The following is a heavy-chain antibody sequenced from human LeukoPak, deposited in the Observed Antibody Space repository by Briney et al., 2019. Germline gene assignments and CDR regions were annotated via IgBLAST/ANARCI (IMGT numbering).Heavy chain of an antibody. CDR1: GYTFTSYG. D-gene: IGHD5-24*01. CDR2: ISAYNGNT. CDR3: ARDRPPRGP. J-gene: IGHJ5*02. V-gene: IGHV1-18*01. Sequence: ASVRVSCKAPGYTFTSYGISWVRQAPGQGLEWMGWISAYNGNTNYAQKPQGRVTMTTDTSTSTAYMELRSLRSDDTAVYDCARDRPPRGPWGQGTLVPVSS.